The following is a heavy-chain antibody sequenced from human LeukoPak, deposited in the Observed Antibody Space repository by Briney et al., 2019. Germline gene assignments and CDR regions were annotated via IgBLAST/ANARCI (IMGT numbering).Heavy chain of an antibody. CDR2: ISGSGGST. Sequence: PGGSLRLSCAASGFTFSSYAMSWVRQAPGKGLERVSAISGSGGSTYYADSVKGRFTISRDNSKNTLYLQMNSLRAEDTAVYYCAKPRRGYYDILTGFDYWGQGTLVTVSS. J-gene: IGHJ4*02. D-gene: IGHD3-9*01. CDR1: GFTFSSYA. V-gene: IGHV3-23*01. CDR3: AKPRRGYYDILTGFDY.